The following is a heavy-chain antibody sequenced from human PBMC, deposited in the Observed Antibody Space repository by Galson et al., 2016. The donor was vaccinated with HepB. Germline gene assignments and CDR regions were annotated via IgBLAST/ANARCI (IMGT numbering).Heavy chain of an antibody. CDR3: ARAGLGTKASFDY. CDR1: GDSISSNSFS. J-gene: IGHJ4*02. D-gene: IGHD1-7*01. V-gene: IGHV4-39*01. Sequence: SETLSLTCVVSGDSISSNSFSWGWIRQPPGKGLECIGTVYRGRAYYNPSLGGRATMSVGMSTDLFYLKLTSLTAADTAVYYCARAGLGTKASFDYWGQGTLVAVSS. CDR2: VYRGRA.